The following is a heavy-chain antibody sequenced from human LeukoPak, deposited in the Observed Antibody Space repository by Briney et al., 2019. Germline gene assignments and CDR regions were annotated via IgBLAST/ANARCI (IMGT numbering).Heavy chain of an antibody. V-gene: IGHV3-20*04. CDR2: INWNGGST. CDR1: GFIFDDYG. D-gene: IGHD3-10*01. CDR3: AIWFGELLDY. J-gene: IGHJ4*02. Sequence: GGSLRLSCAASGFIFDDYGMSWVRQAPGKGLEWVSGINWNGGSTGYADSVKGRFTISRDNAKNSLYLQMNSLRAEDTAVYYCAIWFGELLDYWGQGTLVTVSS.